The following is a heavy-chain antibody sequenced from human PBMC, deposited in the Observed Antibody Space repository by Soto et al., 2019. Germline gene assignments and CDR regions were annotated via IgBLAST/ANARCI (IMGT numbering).Heavy chain of an antibody. J-gene: IGHJ4*02. CDR3: TSLYYGH. Sequence: GGSLRLSCAASEFTFANAWISWVRQGPGKGLEWVGRIKSKADGGTTDYAAPVKGRFTISRDESQNTLYLQMNSLKTEDTAVYYCTSLYYGHWGQGTLVTVSS. D-gene: IGHD4-17*01. V-gene: IGHV3-15*01. CDR1: EFTFANAW. CDR2: IKSKADGGTT.